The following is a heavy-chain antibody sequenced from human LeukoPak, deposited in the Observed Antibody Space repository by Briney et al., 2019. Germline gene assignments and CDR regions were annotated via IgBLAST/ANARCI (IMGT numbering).Heavy chain of an antibody. V-gene: IGHV3-64D*06. Sequence: PGGSLRLSCSASGFTFSTFPMHWVRQAPGKGLEYFSAISRNGDTTYYADSVKGRFTISRDNSKNTLYLQMSSLRSDDTAVYYCARVLRNYDILTGYAYFDYWGQGTLVTVSS. J-gene: IGHJ4*02. CDR2: ISRNGDTT. D-gene: IGHD3-9*01. CDR3: ARVLRNYDILTGYAYFDY. CDR1: GFTFSTFP.